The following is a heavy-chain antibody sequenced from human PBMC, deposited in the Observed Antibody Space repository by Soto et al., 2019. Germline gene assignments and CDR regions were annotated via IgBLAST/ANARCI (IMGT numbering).Heavy chain of an antibody. CDR2: ISGSGGST. D-gene: IGHD6-19*01. Sequence: EAQLLESGGDLVQSGGSLRLSCAASGFTFSTCGMTWVRQVAGKGLEWVSAISGSGGSTYYADSVKGRFTISRDNSNNSLYLQMNSRRVEDTAVYYCAKRDQQCWGQGTLVTVSS. J-gene: IGHJ4*02. CDR3: AKRDQQC. CDR1: GFTFSTCG. V-gene: IGHV3-23*01.